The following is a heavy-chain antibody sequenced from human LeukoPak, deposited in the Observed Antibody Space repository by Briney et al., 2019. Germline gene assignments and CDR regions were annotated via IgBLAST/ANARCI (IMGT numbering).Heavy chain of an antibody. D-gene: IGHD2-21*01. Sequence: SETLSLTCTVSGGSISSYCWSGVRQPPGRGLEWIGYIFPSGSPAYNPSLKSRVTMSVDTSKNQLSMELRFLTAADTAVYYCATSHDVKTAPYDLWGQGTLVTVSS. CDR3: ATSHDVKTAPYDL. V-gene: IGHV4-4*09. J-gene: IGHJ5*02. CDR2: IFPSGSP. CDR1: GGSISSYC.